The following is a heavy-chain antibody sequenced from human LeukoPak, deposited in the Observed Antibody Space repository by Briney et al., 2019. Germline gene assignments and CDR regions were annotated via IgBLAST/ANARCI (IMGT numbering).Heavy chain of an antibody. D-gene: IGHD4-23*01. CDR2: IIPIFGIA. Sequence: SVKVSCKASGGTFSSYAISWVRLAPGQGLEGMGRIIPIFGIANYAQKFHGRVTITADKSTRTAYLELSRLRSEDTAVYYCASDGSPRHYGGKLTHFDHWGQGTLVTVSS. J-gene: IGHJ4*02. CDR3: ASDGSPRHYGGKLTHFDH. CDR1: GGTFSSYA. V-gene: IGHV1-69*04.